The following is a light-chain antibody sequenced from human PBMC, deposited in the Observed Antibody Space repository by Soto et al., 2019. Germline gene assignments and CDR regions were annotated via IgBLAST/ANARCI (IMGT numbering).Light chain of an antibody. V-gene: IGKV1-5*03. CDR3: QQYINYWT. CDR2: KAS. J-gene: IGKJ1*01. CDR1: QSINSC. Sequence: DIQMTQSPSTLSASVGDRVTITCRASQSINSCLAWYQQKPGKAPKLLIYKASSLESGVPSRFSGSGSGTEFTLTISRLQPDDFATYYCQQYINYWTFGQGTKVEIK.